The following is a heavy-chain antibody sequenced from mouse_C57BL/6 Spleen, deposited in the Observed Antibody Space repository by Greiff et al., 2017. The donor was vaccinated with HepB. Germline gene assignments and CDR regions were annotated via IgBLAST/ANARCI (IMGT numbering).Heavy chain of an antibody. J-gene: IGHJ4*01. CDR2: IDPANGNT. V-gene: IGHV14-3*01. CDR3: ARGAALYYGNPGAMDY. D-gene: IGHD2-1*01. CDR1: GFNIKNTY. Sequence: VQLQQSVAELVRPGASVKLSCTASGFNIKNTYMHWVQQRPEQGLEWIGRIDPANGNTKYAPKFQDKATITADTSSNTAYLQLSSLTSEDTAIYYGARGAALYYGNPGAMDYWGQGTSVTVSS.